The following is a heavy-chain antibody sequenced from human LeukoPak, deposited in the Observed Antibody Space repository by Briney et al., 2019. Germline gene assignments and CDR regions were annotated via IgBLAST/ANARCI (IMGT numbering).Heavy chain of an antibody. CDR3: ARDHNPVDYDFWSGYPTSYFDY. J-gene: IGHJ4*02. CDR2: IIPIFGIA. V-gene: IGHV1-69*04. D-gene: IGHD3-3*01. CDR1: GGTFSSYA. Sequence: SVKVSCKASGGTFSSYAISWVRQAPGQGLEWMGRIIPIFGIANYAQKFQGRVTITADKSTSTAYMELSSLRSEDTAVYYCARDHNPVDYDFWSGYPTSYFDYWGQGTLVTVSS.